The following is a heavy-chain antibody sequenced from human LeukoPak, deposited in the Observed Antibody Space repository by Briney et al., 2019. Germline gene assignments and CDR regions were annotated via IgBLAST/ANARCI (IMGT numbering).Heavy chain of an antibody. Sequence: GGSLRLSCAASGFTFRNYAMSWVRPAPGKGREWVSAISGSGDNTYYADSVKGRFTVSRDNSKNTLYVQMRSLRAEDTAVYYCARDLVVAAKGYYMDVWGKGTTVTVSS. D-gene: IGHD2-15*01. CDR3: ARDLVVAAKGYYMDV. CDR2: ISGSGDNT. CDR1: GFTFRNYA. V-gene: IGHV3-23*01. J-gene: IGHJ6*03.